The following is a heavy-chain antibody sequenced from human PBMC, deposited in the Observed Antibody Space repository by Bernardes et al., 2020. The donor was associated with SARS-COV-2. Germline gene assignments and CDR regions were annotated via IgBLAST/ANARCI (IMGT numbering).Heavy chain of an antibody. Sequence: GGSLRLSCAASGFTFNTYTMNWVRQAPGKGLEWVASITGGGSYIDYADSVKGRFTISRDNAKNSLSLQMNSLRAEDTGIYYCARSAYYDHIWGNRPYYFDYWGQGTLVAVSS. CDR3: ARSAYYDHIWGNRPYYFDY. CDR2: ITGGGSYI. V-gene: IGHV3-21*01. D-gene: IGHD3-16*01. CDR1: GFTFNTYT. J-gene: IGHJ4*02.